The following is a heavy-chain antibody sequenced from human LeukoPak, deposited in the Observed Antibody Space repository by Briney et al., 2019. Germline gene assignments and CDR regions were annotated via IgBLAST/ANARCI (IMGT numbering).Heavy chain of an antibody. Sequence: PGGSLRLSCAASGFTFSSYAMHWVRQAPRKGLEWVEVISYDGSNKYYADSVKGRFTISRDNSKNTLYLQMNSLRAEDTAVYYCAREGDIVVVPAASTDAFDIWGQGTMVTVSS. CDR2: ISYDGSNK. CDR1: GFTFSSYA. CDR3: AREGDIVVVPAASTDAFDI. J-gene: IGHJ3*02. D-gene: IGHD2-2*01. V-gene: IGHV3-30-3*01.